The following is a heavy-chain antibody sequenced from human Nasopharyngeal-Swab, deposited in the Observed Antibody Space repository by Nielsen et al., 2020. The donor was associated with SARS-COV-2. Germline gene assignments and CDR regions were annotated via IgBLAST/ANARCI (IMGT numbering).Heavy chain of an antibody. V-gene: IGHV1-24*01. D-gene: IGHD6-13*01. CDR3: ATGPGQLVLGWFDP. CDR2: FDPEDGET. CDR1: GYTLTELS. J-gene: IGHJ5*02. Sequence: ASVKVSCKVSGYTLTELSMHWVRQAPGKGLEWMGGFDPEDGETSYAQKFQGRVTMTEDTSTDTAYMELSSLRSEDTAVYYCATGPGQLVLGWFDPWGQGTLVTVSS.